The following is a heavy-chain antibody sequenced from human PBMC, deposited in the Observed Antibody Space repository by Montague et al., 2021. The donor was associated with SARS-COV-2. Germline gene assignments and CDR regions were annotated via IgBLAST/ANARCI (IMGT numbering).Heavy chain of an antibody. CDR2: LYTSGST. CDR1: GASVRTYY. V-gene: IGHV4-4*07. CDR3: AGDGADGSFAYYHGMDV. Sequence: SETLSLTCTVSGASVRTYYWSWIRQSAGKKLEWMGRLYTSGSTYYNTSFKSRVTMSLDTSKNLFSLNLSSMTAADTAVYYCAGDGADGSFAYYHGMDVWGQGIAVTVSS. J-gene: IGHJ6*02. D-gene: IGHD5-24*01.